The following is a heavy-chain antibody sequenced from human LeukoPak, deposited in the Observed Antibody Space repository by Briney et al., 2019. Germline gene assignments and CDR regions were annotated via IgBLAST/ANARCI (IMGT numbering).Heavy chain of an antibody. CDR3: ARLQLVPVVDAFDI. D-gene: IGHD6-13*01. J-gene: IGHJ3*02. V-gene: IGHV3-48*04. CDR2: ISSSSSTI. CDR1: GFTFSSYS. Sequence: GGSLRLSCAASGFTFSSYSMNWVRQAPGKGLEWVSYISSSSSTIYYADSVKGRFTISRDNAKNSLYLQMNSLRAEDTAVYYCARLQLVPVVDAFDIWGQGTMVTVSS.